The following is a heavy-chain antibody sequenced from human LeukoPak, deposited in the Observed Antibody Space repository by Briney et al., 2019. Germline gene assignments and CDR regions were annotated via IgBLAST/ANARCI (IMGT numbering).Heavy chain of an antibody. CDR3: AKVALSITMVRGPPDY. CDR2: ISSSGGRSEGGST. Sequence: GGSLRLSCAASGFYFSSYAMHWVRQAPGKGLEYVSAISSSGGRSEGGSTYYASSVKGRFTISRDNSKNTLYLQMNSLRAEDTAVYYCAKVALSITMVRGPPDYGGQGTLVTVSS. CDR1: GFYFSSYA. V-gene: IGHV3-64*01. D-gene: IGHD3-10*01. J-gene: IGHJ4*02.